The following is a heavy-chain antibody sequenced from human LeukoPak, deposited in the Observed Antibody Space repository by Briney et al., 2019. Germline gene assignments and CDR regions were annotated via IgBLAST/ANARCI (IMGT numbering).Heavy chain of an antibody. D-gene: IGHD1-26*01. Sequence: GGSLRLSRAASGFTVSSNYMSWVRQAPGKGLEWVSVIYSGGSTYYADSVKGRFTISRDNSKNTLYLQMNSLRAEDTAVYYCARGGAPAYWGQGTLVTVSS. J-gene: IGHJ4*02. V-gene: IGHV3-53*01. CDR3: ARGGAPAY. CDR1: GFTVSSNY. CDR2: IYSGGST.